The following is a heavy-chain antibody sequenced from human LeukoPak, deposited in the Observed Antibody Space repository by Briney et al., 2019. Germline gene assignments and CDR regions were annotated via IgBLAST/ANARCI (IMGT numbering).Heavy chain of an antibody. D-gene: IGHD3-22*01. CDR2: IKGDGSKK. V-gene: IGHV3-7*03. CDR3: ARDSNPGDSSGYYDAFDI. J-gene: IGHJ3*02. Sequence: PGGSLRLSCATSGFIFSRDWMTWVRQAPGEGPEWVANIKGDGSKKNLVDSVKGRFTISRDNAKNSLYLEMSSLRAEDTAVYYCARDSNPGDSSGYYDAFDIWGQGTKVTVSS. CDR1: GFIFSRDW.